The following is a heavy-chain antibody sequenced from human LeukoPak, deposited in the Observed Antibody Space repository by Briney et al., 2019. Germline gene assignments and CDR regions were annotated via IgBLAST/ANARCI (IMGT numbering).Heavy chain of an antibody. CDR1: GGTFSSYA. J-gene: IGHJ4*02. V-gene: IGHV1-69*05. D-gene: IGHD6-13*01. CDR2: IIPIFGTA. CDR3: ARDGWYSSPPFDY. Sequence: SVKVSCKASGGTFSSYAISWVRQAPGQGLEWMGGIIPIFGTANYAQKFRGRVTITTDESTSTAYMELSSLRSEDTAVYYCARDGWYSSPPFDYWGQGTLVTVSS.